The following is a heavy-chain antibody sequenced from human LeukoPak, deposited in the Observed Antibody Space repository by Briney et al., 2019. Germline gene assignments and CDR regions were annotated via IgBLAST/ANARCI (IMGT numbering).Heavy chain of an antibody. D-gene: IGHD3-3*01. J-gene: IGHJ2*01. CDR1: GFTFSSYS. Sequence: GGSLRLSCAASGFTFSSYSMNWVRQAPGKGLEWVSSISSSSTYIYYAGSVKGRFTISRDNAKNSPFLQMNSLRAEDTAVYYCARDKGTEGLLPRGDWYFDLWGRGTLVTVSS. V-gene: IGHV3-21*01. CDR2: ISSSSTYI. CDR3: ARDKGTEGLLPRGDWYFDL.